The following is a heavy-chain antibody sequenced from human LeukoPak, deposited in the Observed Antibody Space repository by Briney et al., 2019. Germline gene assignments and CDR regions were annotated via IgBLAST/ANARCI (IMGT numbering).Heavy chain of an antibody. V-gene: IGHV5-51*01. Sequence: LGESLKISCKGSGYSFTSYWIGWVRQMPGKGLEWMGIIYPDDSDSTYSPSFQGQVTFSVDKSINTAYLQWSSLKASNTAIYYCARVGSVTNFGVVSYYFDYWGQGTLVTVSS. J-gene: IGHJ4*02. CDR3: ARVGSVTNFGVVSYYFDY. D-gene: IGHD3-3*01. CDR1: GYSFTSYW. CDR2: IYPDDSDS.